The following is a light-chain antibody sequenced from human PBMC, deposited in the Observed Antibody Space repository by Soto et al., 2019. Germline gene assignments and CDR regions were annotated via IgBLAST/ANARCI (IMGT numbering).Light chain of an antibody. CDR3: QQYSDFLIS. J-gene: IGKJ3*01. V-gene: IGKV1-5*01. CDR1: QSISRS. Sequence: DIHIMQSPATLSSSVGDRVTITFRASQSISRSLAWYQQKPGKAPSLLIYDASSLEGGVPSRFSGSGFGTEFTLTITNLQPADFATYYCQQYSDFLISFGPGTKVDIK. CDR2: DAS.